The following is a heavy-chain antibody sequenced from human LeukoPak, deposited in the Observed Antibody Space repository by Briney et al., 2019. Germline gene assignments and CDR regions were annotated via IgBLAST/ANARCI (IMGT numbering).Heavy chain of an antibody. Sequence: GGSLRLSCAASGFTFSSYAMSWVRQAPGKGLEWVSALSGSGGSTYYADSVKGRFTISRDNSKNTLYLQMNSLRAEDTTVYYCAKGGSSGWPVYYYYYGMDVWGQGTTVTVSS. J-gene: IGHJ6*02. D-gene: IGHD6-25*01. CDR3: AKGGSSGWPVYYYYYGMDV. CDR2: LSGSGGST. V-gene: IGHV3-23*01. CDR1: GFTFSSYA.